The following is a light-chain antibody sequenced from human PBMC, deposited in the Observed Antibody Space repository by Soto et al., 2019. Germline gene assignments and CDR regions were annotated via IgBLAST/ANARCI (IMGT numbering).Light chain of an antibody. V-gene: IGLV2-14*01. CDR3: SSYTSTYIWV. CDR1: SSDIGSHNF. CDR2: GVS. Sequence: QSALTQPASVSGSPGQSITISCTGTSSDIGSHNFVSWHQQHPCKAPKFIIYGVSNRPSGVSNRFSGSKSGNTASLTISGLQADDEADYYCSSYTSTYIWVFGGGTKLTVL. J-gene: IGLJ3*02.